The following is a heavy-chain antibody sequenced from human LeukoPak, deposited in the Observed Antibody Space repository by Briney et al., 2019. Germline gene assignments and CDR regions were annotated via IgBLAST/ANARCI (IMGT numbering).Heavy chain of an antibody. D-gene: IGHD5-12*01. CDR3: ARDHLDMATTNDY. CDR2: ISSSGSTI. J-gene: IGHJ4*02. V-gene: IGHV3-11*01. Sequence: GGSLRLSCAASGFTFSDYYMSWIRQAPGKGLEWVSYISSSGSTIYYADSVKGRFTISRDNAKNSLYLQMNSLRAEDTAVYYCARDHLDMATTNDYWGQGTLVTVSS. CDR1: GFTFSDYY.